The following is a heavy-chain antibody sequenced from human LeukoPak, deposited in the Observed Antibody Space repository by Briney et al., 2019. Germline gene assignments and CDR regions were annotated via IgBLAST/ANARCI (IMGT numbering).Heavy chain of an antibody. CDR1: GGSFSGYY. J-gene: IGHJ5*02. CDR3: ARRYSSSWYRWFDP. D-gene: IGHD6-13*01. V-gene: IGHV4-34*01. Sequence: PSETLSLTCAVYGGSFSGYYWSWIRQPPGKGLEWIGEINHSGSTNYNPSLKSRVTISVDTPKNQFSLKLNSVTAADASVYYCARRYSSSWYRWFDPWGLGTLVTVSS. CDR2: INHSGST.